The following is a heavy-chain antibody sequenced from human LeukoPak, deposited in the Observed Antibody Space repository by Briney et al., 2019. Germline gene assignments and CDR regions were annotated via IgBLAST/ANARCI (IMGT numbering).Heavy chain of an antibody. CDR1: GFTFSSYA. Sequence: AGGSLRLSCAASGFTFSSYAMSWVRQAPGKGLEWVSAISGSGGSTYYADSVKGRFTISRDNSKNTLYLQMNSLRAEDTAVYYCAKGPRALLYSFAYWGKGTLVNVSS. CDR2: ISGSGGST. D-gene: IGHD2-21*01. J-gene: IGHJ4*02. V-gene: IGHV3-23*01. CDR3: AKGPRALLYSFAY.